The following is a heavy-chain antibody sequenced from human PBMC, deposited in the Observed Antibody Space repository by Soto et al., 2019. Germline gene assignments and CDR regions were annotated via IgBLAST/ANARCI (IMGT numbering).Heavy chain of an antibody. D-gene: IGHD4-17*01. CDR1: GFTFSTYA. V-gene: IGHV3-23*01. CDR3: AKSGYGDYRFDS. Sequence: EVQLLESGGGLLQPGGSLKLSCAASGFTFSTYAMTWVRQAPGKGLEWVSTVLGSGDNTYYTDSVKGRFTISRDNSKNTVYVQMDSLRAEDTAVYYCAKSGYGDYRFDSWGQGSLVTVSS. J-gene: IGHJ4*02. CDR2: VLGSGDNT.